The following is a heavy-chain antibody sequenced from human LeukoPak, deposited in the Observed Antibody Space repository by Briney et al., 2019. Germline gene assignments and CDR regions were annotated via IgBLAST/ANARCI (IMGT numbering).Heavy chain of an antibody. V-gene: IGHV4-59*01. D-gene: IGHD2-2*02. CDR1: GGSISSYY. J-gene: IGHJ6*03. CDR3: ARAPYRYYMDV. Sequence: SETLSLTCTVSGGSISSYYWSWIRQPPGKGLEWIGYIYYSGSTNYNPSLKSRVTISVDTSKNQFSLKLSSVTAADTAVYYCARAPYRYYMDVWGKGTTVTVSS. CDR2: IYYSGST.